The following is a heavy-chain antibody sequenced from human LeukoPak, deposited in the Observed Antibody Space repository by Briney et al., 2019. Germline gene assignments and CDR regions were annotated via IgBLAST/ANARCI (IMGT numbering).Heavy chain of an antibody. CDR1: GFTFSSYA. V-gene: IGHV3-23*01. J-gene: IGHJ4*02. CDR2: ISNSDGST. CDR3: AKTTGYLL. Sequence: GGSLRLSCAASGFTFSSYAMSWVRQAPGKGLEWVSTISNSDGSTYYADSVKGRFTISRDNSENTLYLQMNSLRAEDTAVYYCAKTTGYLLWGQGTLVTVSS. D-gene: IGHD1-14*01.